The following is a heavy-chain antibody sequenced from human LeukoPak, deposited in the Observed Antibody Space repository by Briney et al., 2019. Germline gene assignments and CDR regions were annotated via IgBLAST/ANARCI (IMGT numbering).Heavy chain of an antibody. Sequence: PSETLSLTCTVSGYSISSGYYWGWIRQPPGKGLEWIGSIYHSGSTYYNPSLKSRVTISVDTSKNQFSLKLSSVTAAVTAVYYCARRSRGSYRVFDYWGQGTLVTVSS. J-gene: IGHJ4*02. CDR3: ARRSRGSYRVFDY. CDR1: GYSISSGYY. CDR2: IYHSGST. V-gene: IGHV4-38-2*02. D-gene: IGHD1-26*01.